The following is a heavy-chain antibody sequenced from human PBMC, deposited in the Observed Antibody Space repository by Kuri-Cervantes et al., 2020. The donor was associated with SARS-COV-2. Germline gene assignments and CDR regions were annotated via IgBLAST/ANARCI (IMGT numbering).Heavy chain of an antibody. CDR1: GFTFSGYG. V-gene: IGHV3-33*08. CDR3: ARDLVLRYFDWPISGAFDY. J-gene: IGHJ4*02. Sequence: GESLKISCAASGFTFSGYGMHWVRQAPGKGREWVAVIWYDGSNKYYADSVKGRFTISRDNSKNTLYLQMNSLRAEDTAVYYCARDLVLRYFDWPISGAFDYWGQGTLVTVSS. CDR2: IWYDGSNK. D-gene: IGHD3-9*01.